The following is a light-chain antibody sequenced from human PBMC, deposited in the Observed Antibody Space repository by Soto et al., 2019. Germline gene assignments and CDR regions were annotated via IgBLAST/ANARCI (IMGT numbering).Light chain of an antibody. V-gene: IGKV3-15*01. Sequence: ETVLTQSPATLSVSPGERATLSCRASQGVSSNLAWYQQKPGQGPRLLIYGASTRATGIPARFSGSGSGTEFTLNISSLQPEDFALYYCQQYNNWPPRGTFGQGTKVDIK. CDR1: QGVSSN. J-gene: IGKJ1*01. CDR2: GAS. CDR3: QQYNNWPPRGT.